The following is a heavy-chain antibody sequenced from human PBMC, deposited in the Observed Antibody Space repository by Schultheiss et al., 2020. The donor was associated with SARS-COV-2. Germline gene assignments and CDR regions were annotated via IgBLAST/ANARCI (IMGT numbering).Heavy chain of an antibody. CDR3: AREIKTSTSSDSSGNDVFDL. J-gene: IGHJ3*01. CDR1: GGSISSYY. D-gene: IGHD3-22*01. V-gene: IGHV4-59*12. Sequence: SETLSLTCTVSGGSISSYYWSWIRQPPGKGLEWIGYIFYTGSTYYNPSLKSRVTISLDTSKNQFSLKLSSVTAADTAVYYCAREIKTSTSSDSSGNDVFDLWGRGTMVTVSS. CDR2: IFYTGST.